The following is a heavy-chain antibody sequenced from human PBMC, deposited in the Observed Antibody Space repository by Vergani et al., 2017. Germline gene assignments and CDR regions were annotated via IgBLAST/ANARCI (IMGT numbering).Heavy chain of an antibody. CDR2: IKSTFYLGTT. J-gene: IGHJ6*02. D-gene: IGHD2-21*01. CDR1: VFSFRKAW. CDR3: TTDAQYCGDGSCYWLRDHHYYGMDV. V-gene: IGHV3-15*07. Sequence: EVQLVESGGGIVKPGGSLRLPCVASVFSFRKAWTNWVRRTPGNGLEWVGRIKSTFYLGTTDYAAALKGRFTISRDDSTNTLFLQMNGLKTEDIGVYYCTTDAQYCGDGSCYWLRDHHYYGMDVWGQGTTVTVSS.